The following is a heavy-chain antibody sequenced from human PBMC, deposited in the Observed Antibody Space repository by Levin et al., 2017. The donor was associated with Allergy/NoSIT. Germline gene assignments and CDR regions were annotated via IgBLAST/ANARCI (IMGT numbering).Heavy chain of an antibody. CDR3: ARDQVDSRGWPRVDY. Sequence: GGSLRLSCKASGGTFSSYAISWVRQAPGQGLEWMGGIIPIFGTANYAQKFQGRVTITADESTSTAYMELSSLRSEDTAVYYCARDQVDSRGWPRVDYWGQGTLVTVSS. V-gene: IGHV1-69*01. D-gene: IGHD6-19*01. CDR2: IIPIFGTA. J-gene: IGHJ4*02. CDR1: GGTFSSYA.